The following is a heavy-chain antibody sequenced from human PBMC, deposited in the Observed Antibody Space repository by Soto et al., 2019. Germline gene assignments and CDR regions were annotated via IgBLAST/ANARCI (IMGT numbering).Heavy chain of an antibody. J-gene: IGHJ4*02. D-gene: IGHD2-2*01. V-gene: IGHV4-34*01. CDR2: INHSGST. CDR1: GGSFSGYY. CDR3: AKDIRSTSLPSDY. Sequence: SETLSLTCAVYGGSFSGYYWSWIRQPPGKGLEWIGEINHSGSTNYNPSLKSRVTISVDTSKNQFSLKLSSVTAADTAVYYCAKDIRSTSLPSDYWGQGTLVT.